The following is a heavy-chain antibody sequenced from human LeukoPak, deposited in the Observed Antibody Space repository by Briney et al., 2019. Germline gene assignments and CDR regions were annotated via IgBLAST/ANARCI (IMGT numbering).Heavy chain of an antibody. CDR3: AKDRRNYGYFDY. D-gene: IGHD1-7*01. CDR1: GFTFSSYG. CDR2: ISYDGSNK. V-gene: IGHV3-30*18. J-gene: IGHJ4*02. Sequence: PGGSLRLSCAASGFTFSSYGMHWVRQAPGKGLEWVAVISYDGSNKYYGDSVKGRFTISRDNSENTLYLQMNSLRAEDTAVYYCAKDRRNYGYFDYWGQGTLVTVSS.